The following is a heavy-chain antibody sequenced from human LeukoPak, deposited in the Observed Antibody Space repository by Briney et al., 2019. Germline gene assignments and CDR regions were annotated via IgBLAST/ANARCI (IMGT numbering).Heavy chain of an antibody. J-gene: IGHJ4*02. CDR3: ARGHSGYLDS. Sequence: QTLSLTCAISGDSVSSNSAAWNWIRPSPSRGLEWLGRTYYRSKWYDAYAESVKSRITIKPDTSRNQFSLQLDSVTPEDTAVYYCARGHSGYLDSWGQGTLVTVSS. V-gene: IGHV6-1*01. CDR2: TYYRSKWYD. D-gene: IGHD5-12*01. CDR1: GDSVSSNSAA.